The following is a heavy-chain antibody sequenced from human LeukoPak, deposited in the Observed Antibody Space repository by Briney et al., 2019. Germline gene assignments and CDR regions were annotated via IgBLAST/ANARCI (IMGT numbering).Heavy chain of an antibody. D-gene: IGHD3-22*01. V-gene: IGHV1-8*01. J-gene: IGHJ4*02. CDR3: ARRVASSGTPLGY. CDR1: GYTFTSYD. Sequence: ASVKVSCKASGYTFTSYDINWVRQATGQALEWMGWMNPNSGNTGYAQKFQGRVTMTRNTSISTAYMEVSSLRSEDTAVYYCARRVASSGTPLGYWGQGTLVTVSS. CDR2: MNPNSGNT.